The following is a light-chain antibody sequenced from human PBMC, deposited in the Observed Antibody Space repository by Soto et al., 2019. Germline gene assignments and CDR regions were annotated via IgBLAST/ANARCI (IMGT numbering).Light chain of an antibody. Sequence: EIVLTQSPGTLSLSPGERATLSCRASQSVSSSYLAWYQQKPGQAPRLLIYGASSRATDIPDRFSGSGSGTDFTLTISRLEPEDFAVYYCQQYGSSQGLTFGGGTKVDIK. CDR1: QSVSSSY. CDR2: GAS. CDR3: QQYGSSQGLT. V-gene: IGKV3-20*01. J-gene: IGKJ4*01.